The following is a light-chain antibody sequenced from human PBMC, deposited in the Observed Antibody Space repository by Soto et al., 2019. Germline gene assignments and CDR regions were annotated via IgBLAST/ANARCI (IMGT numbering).Light chain of an antibody. CDR1: SSNIGGNS. CDR3: RSWYSSRSAYV. CDR2: DDN. V-gene: IGLV1-51*01. Sequence: QSVLTQPPSVSAAPGQKVTISCSGSSSNIGGNSVSWYQQLPATAPKLLIYDDNKRPSGIPDRFSSSKSGTSATLGITGFQTGDEDDYYCRSWYSSRSAYVFGTGTKVTVL. J-gene: IGLJ1*01.